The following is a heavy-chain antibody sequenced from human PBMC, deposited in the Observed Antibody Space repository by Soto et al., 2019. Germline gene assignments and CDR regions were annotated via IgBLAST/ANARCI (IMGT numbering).Heavy chain of an antibody. Sequence: KTSETLSLTCTVSGGSISSSSYYWGWIRQPPGRGLEWIGSIYYSGSTYYNPSLKSRVTISVDTSKNQFSLKLSSVTAADTAVYYCARRPQFSPTSDYYYYGMDVWGKGTTVTVSS. V-gene: IGHV4-39*01. J-gene: IGHJ6*04. D-gene: IGHD6-6*01. CDR3: ARRPQFSPTSDYYYYGMDV. CDR2: IYYSGST. CDR1: GGSISSSSYY.